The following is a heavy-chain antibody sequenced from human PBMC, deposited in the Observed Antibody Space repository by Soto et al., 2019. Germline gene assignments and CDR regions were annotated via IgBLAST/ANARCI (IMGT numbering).Heavy chain of an antibody. J-gene: IGHJ5*02. CDR1: GGSITSTISY. CDR2: IHYSGST. Sequence: PSETLCLTYPVSGGSITSTISYWGWIRQPPGKGLEWIGSIHYSGSTYYNPSLKSRVTISVDTSKNEFSLKLSSVTAADTAVYYCARLHYGSDSYYIAVYGFDPWGQGTLVTVS. V-gene: IGHV4-39*01. CDR3: ARLHYGSDSYYIAVYGFDP. D-gene: IGHD3-10*01.